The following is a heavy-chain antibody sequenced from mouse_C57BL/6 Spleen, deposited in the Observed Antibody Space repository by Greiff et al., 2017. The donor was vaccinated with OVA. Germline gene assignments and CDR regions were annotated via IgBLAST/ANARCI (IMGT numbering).Heavy chain of an antibody. V-gene: IGHV1-26*01. CDR3: ARPFTTVVATDWYFDV. CDR1: GYTFTDYY. D-gene: IGHD1-1*01. Sequence: EVQLQQSGPELVKPGASVKISCKASGYTFTDYYMNWVKQSHGKSLEWIGDINPNNGGTSYNQKFKGKATLTVDKSSSTAYMELRSLTSEDSAVYYCARPFTTVVATDWYFDVWGTGTTVTVSS. J-gene: IGHJ1*03. CDR2: INPNNGGT.